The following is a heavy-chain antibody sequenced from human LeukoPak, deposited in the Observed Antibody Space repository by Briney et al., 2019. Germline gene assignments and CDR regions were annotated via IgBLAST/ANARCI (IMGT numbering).Heavy chain of an antibody. D-gene: IGHD3-3*01. CDR3: ASISRGSDFWSGYYTSTYDY. J-gene: IGHJ4*02. CDR2: IYYSGST. Sequence: SETLSLTCTVSGGSISSSSYYWGWIRQPPGKGLEWIGSIYYSGSTYYNPSLKSRVTISVDTSKNQFSLKLSSVTAADTAVYYCASISRGSDFWSGYYTSTYDYWGQGTLVTVSS. CDR1: GGSISSSSYY. V-gene: IGHV4-39*07.